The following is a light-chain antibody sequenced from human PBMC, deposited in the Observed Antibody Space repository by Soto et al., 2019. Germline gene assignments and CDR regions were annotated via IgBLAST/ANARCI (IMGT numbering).Light chain of an antibody. CDR3: AARDDSLNGFYV. CDR1: SSNIGSNT. J-gene: IGLJ1*01. CDR2: SNN. Sequence: QLVLTQPPSASGTPGQRVTISCSGSSSNIGSNTVNWYQQLPGTAPKLLIYSNNQRPSGVPDRFSGSKSGTSASLAISGLQSEDEADYYCAARDDSLNGFYVFGTGTKLTVL. V-gene: IGLV1-44*01.